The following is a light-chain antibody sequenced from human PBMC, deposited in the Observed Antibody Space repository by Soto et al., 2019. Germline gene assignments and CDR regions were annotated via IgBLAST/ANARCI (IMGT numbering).Light chain of an antibody. CDR2: KAS. V-gene: IGKV1-5*03. CDR1: QSISSW. J-gene: IGKJ1*01. CDR3: QXXNSYPWT. Sequence: DIQMTQSPSTLSASVGDRVTITCRASQSISSWLAWYQQKPGKAPKLLIYKASSLESGVPSRFSGSGSGTEFTLTXSXLXPDXXXTXXXQXXNSYPWTFGQGTKVEIK.